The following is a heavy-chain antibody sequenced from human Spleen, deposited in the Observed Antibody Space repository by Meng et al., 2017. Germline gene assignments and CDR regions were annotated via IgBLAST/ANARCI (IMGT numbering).Heavy chain of an antibody. CDR3: ARDRGATDTNDY. J-gene: IGHJ4*02. Sequence: GESLKISCAASGFTFSSYSMNWVRQAPGKGLEWVSTVPSSGGSTFYADSVKGRFTISRDNAKNTLYLQMNSLRVEDTAVYYCARDRGATDTNDYWGQGTLVTVSS. D-gene: IGHD1-26*01. CDR1: GFTFSSYS. CDR2: VPSSGGST. V-gene: IGHV3-21*01.